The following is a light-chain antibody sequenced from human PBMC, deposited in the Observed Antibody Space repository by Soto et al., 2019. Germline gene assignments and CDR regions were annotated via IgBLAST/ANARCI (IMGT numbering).Light chain of an antibody. V-gene: IGLV1-51*01. CDR3: GSWDSSRSAYV. CDR1: RPNIGGNS. CDR2: DDN. Sequence: LTHPPQVFCCPRQKATNSSGCRRPNIGGNSVSWYQQLPGTAPKLLIYDDNKRPSGIPDRFSGSKSGTSATLGITGFQTGDEADYYCGSWDSSRSAYVFGTGEKVTPL. J-gene: IGLJ1*01.